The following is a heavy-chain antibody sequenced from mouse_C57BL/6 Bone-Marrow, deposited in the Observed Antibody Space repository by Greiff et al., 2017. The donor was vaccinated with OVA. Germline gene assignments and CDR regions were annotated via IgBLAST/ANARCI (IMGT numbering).Heavy chain of an antibody. CDR1: GYTFTSYW. D-gene: IGHD1-1*01. CDR2: IDPSDSET. J-gene: IGHJ4*01. V-gene: IGHV1-52*01. Sequence: QVQLQQPGAELVRPGSSVKLSCKASGYTFTSYWMHWVKQRPIQGLEWIGNIDPSDSETHYNQKFKDKATLTVDKSSSTAYMQLSSLTSEDSAVYYCARGGIYYYGSSQYYYAMDYWGQGTSVTVSS. CDR3: ARGGIYYYGSSQYYYAMDY.